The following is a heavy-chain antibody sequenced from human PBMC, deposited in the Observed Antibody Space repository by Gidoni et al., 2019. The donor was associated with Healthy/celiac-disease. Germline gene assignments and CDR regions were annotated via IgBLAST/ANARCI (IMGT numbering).Heavy chain of an antibody. V-gene: IGHV3-23*01. J-gene: IGHJ4*02. CDR2: ISGSGGST. CDR1: GFTFSSYA. CDR3: AKVSDDYVWGTTSIDY. D-gene: IGHD3-16*01. Sequence: EVQLLESGGGLVQPGGSLRLSCAASGFTFSSYAMRWVRQAPGKGLEWVSAISGSGGSTYYADSVKGRFTISRDNSKNTLYLQMNSLRAEDTAVYYCAKVSDDYVWGTTSIDYWGQGTLVTVSS.